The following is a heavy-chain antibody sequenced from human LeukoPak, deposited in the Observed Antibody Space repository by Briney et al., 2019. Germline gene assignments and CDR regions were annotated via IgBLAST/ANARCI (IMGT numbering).Heavy chain of an antibody. CDR2: ISAGGGGT. Sequence: GGSLRLSCAASGFTFSSYAMSWVRQAPGKGLEWVSAISAGGGGTYYADSVKGRFTISRDKSKNTLYLLMNSLGAEDTAVYYCAKAGAAAVISDWFDLWGQRTLVTVSS. V-gene: IGHV3-23*01. CDR3: AKAGAAAVISDWFDL. J-gene: IGHJ5*02. CDR1: GFTFSSYA. D-gene: IGHD6-13*01.